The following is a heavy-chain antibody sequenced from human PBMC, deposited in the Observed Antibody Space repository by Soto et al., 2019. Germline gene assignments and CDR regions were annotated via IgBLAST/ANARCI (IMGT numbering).Heavy chain of an antibody. D-gene: IGHD4-17*01. V-gene: IGHV1-46*03. CDR2: LNPADATT. CDR3: SRATYRDYEDH. CDR1: GYTFTSYY. J-gene: IGHJ4*02. Sequence: QVPLVQSGAEVKKPGASVKVYCKASGYTFTSYYIHWVRQAPGPGLEWVGILNPADATTAYARRFQGRVTMTRDTSTCSVYMELKSLTSADTAVYFCSRATYRDYEDHWGQGTLVTVSS.